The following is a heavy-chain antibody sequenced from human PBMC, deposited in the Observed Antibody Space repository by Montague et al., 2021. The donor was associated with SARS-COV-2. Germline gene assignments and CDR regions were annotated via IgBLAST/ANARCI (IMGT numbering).Heavy chain of an antibody. CDR1: GFTFSSYA. CDR2: ISTNGGST. Sequence: SLRLSCAASGFTFSSYAMHWVRQAPGKGLEYVSAISTNGGSTYYANSVKGRFTISRDNSKNMLYLQMGSLRAEDMAVYYCARDGSGFWSGFHYYYMDVWGKGTKVTVSS. V-gene: IGHV3-64*01. J-gene: IGHJ6*03. CDR3: ARDGSGFWSGFHYYYMDV. D-gene: IGHD3-3*01.